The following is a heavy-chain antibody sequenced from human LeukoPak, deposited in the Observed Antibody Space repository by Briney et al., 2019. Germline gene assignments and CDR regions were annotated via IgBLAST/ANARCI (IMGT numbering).Heavy chain of an antibody. V-gene: IGHV1-69*13. CDR2: IIPIFGTA. D-gene: IGHD2-2*01. J-gene: IGHJ4*02. CDR1: GGTFSSYA. CDR3: AREGVYCSSTRCPPTPLDY. Sequence: ASVKVSCKASGGTFSSYAISWVRQAPGQGLEWMGGIIPIFGTANYAQKFQGRVTITADESTSPAYMELSSLRSEDTAVYSCAREGVYCSSTRCPPTPLDYWGQGTLVTVSS.